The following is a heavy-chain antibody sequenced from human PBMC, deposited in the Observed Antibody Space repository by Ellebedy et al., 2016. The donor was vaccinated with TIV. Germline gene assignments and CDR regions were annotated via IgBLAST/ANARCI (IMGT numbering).Heavy chain of an antibody. J-gene: IGHJ6*02. D-gene: IGHD5-12*01. CDR2: IKQDGSEK. Sequence: GESLKISCAASGFTFSSYWMSWVRQAPGKGLEWVANIKQDGSEKYYVDSVKGRFTISRDNAKNSLYLQMNSLSAEDTAVYYCAGYGDWGYSGYDLKYDMDVWGQGTTVTVSS. CDR1: GFTFSSYW. CDR3: AGYGDWGYSGYDLKYDMDV. V-gene: IGHV3-7*01.